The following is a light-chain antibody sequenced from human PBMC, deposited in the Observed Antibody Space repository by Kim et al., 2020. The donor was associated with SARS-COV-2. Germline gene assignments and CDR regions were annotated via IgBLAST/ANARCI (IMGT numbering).Light chain of an antibody. CDR3: QQYNSYSRT. J-gene: IGKJ1*01. Sequence: DVQMTQSPSTLSASVGDRVTITCRASQPVSSWVAWYQQKSSKAPKLLIYETSHLQPGVPSRFSGSGSDTEFTLTISSLQPDDFATYYCQQYNSYSRTFGQGTKVDIK. CDR2: ETS. CDR1: QPVSSW. V-gene: IGKV1-5*03.